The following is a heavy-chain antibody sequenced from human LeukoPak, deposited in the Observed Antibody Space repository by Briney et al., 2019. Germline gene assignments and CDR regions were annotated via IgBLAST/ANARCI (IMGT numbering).Heavy chain of an antibody. D-gene: IGHD5-18*01. Sequence: GGSLRLSCAASGFTFSSYAMSWVRQAPGKGLEWVSSISWNSGSIVYADSVKGRFTISRDNAKKSLYLQMNSLRAEDTALYYCAKGLRGYSYGYDYWGQGTLVTVSS. V-gene: IGHV3-9*01. CDR2: ISWNSGSI. J-gene: IGHJ4*02. CDR3: AKGLRGYSYGYDY. CDR1: GFTFSSYA.